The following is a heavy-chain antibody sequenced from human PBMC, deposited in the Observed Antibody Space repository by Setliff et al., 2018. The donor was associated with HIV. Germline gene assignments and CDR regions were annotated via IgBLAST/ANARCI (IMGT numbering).Heavy chain of an antibody. CDR2: INHSGST. Sequence: SETLSLTCAVYGGSFSGYYWSWIRQPPGKGLGWIGEINHSGSTNFNPSLKSRVTISVDTSKNQFSLKLSSVTAADTAVYYCARGGLTAAGTLLLVGYFDYWGLGTLVTVSS. J-gene: IGHJ4*02. CDR1: GGSFSGYY. V-gene: IGHV4-34*01. D-gene: IGHD6-13*01. CDR3: ARGGLTAAGTLLLVGYFDY.